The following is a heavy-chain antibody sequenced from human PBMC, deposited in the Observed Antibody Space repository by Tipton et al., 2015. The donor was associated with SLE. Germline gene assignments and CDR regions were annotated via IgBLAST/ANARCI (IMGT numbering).Heavy chain of an antibody. V-gene: IGHV4-59*01. CDR2: VYFSGGI. D-gene: IGHD3-22*01. CDR3: ARSNPYDSSGYSH. J-gene: IGHJ4*02. Sequence: TLSLTCSVSGGSITNSYCSWIRQAPGRGLEWIGNVYFSGGINYNPSLNSRVSFSVDTSKNEVSLRLTSATAADTAIYYCARSNPYDSSGYSHWGQGTLVTVSS. CDR1: GGSITNSY.